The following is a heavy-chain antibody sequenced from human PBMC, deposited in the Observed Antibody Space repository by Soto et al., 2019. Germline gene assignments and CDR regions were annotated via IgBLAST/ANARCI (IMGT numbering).Heavy chain of an antibody. Sequence: QVQLVQSGAEVKKPGSSVKVSCKASGGTFSSYAISWVRQAPGQGLEWMGGIIPIFGTANYAQKFQGRVTITADESTSTVYMELSSLRSEDTAVYYCARGYCGGDCYSGYYYGMDVWGQGTTVTVSS. D-gene: IGHD2-21*02. CDR3: ARGYCGGDCYSGYYYGMDV. V-gene: IGHV1-69*01. CDR2: IIPIFGTA. J-gene: IGHJ6*02. CDR1: GGTFSSYA.